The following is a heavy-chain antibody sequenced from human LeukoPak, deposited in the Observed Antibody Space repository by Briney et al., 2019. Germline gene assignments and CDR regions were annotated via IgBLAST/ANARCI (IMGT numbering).Heavy chain of an antibody. D-gene: IGHD3-9*01. Sequence: GGSLRLSCAASGFTFSSYAMSWVRQAPGKGLEWVSAISGSGGRIYYADSVKGRFTISRDNSKNTLYLQMNSLRAEDTAVYYCAKTLILTGYKYYYYYGMDVWGQGTTVTVSS. J-gene: IGHJ6*02. CDR1: GFTFSSYA. V-gene: IGHV3-23*01. CDR2: ISGSGGRI. CDR3: AKTLILTGYKYYYYYGMDV.